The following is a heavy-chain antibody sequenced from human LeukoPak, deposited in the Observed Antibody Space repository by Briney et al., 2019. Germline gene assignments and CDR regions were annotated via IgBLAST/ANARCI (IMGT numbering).Heavy chain of an antibody. CDR2: ISSSSSYI. J-gene: IGHJ5*02. V-gene: IGHV3-21*01. CDR3: ARDRGGSGWYGP. Sequence: GGSPRLSCAASGFTFSSYSMNWVRQAPGKGLEWFSSISSSSSYIYYADSVKGRFTISRDNAKNSLYLQMNSLRAEDTAVYYCARDRGGSGWYGPWGQGTLVTVSS. CDR1: GFTFSSYS. D-gene: IGHD3-10*01.